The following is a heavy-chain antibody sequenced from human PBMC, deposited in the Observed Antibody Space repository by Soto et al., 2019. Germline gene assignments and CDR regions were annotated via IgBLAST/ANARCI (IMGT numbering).Heavy chain of an antibody. Sequence: ASVKVSCKASGYTFTSYDINWVRQATGQGLEWMGWMNPNSGNTGYAQKFQGRVTMTRNTSISTAYMELSSLRSEDTAVYYCARGRYDFWSGYVDAFDIWGQGTMVTVSS. V-gene: IGHV1-8*01. CDR1: GYTFTSYD. CDR3: ARGRYDFWSGYVDAFDI. D-gene: IGHD3-3*01. J-gene: IGHJ3*02. CDR2: MNPNSGNT.